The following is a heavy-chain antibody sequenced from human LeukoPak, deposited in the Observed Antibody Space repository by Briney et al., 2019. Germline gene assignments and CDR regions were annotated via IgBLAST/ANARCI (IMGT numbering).Heavy chain of an antibody. J-gene: IGHJ4*02. V-gene: IGHV3-21*01. D-gene: IGHD3-10*01. CDR1: GFTFSSYS. Sequence: KPGGSLRLSCAASGFTFSSYSMNWVRQAPGKGLEWVSSISSSSSYIYHADSVKGRFTISRDNAKNSLYLQMNSLRAEDTAVYYCARGTPGSGSYKAFDYWGQGTLVTVSS. CDR3: ARGTPGSGSYKAFDY. CDR2: ISSSSSYI.